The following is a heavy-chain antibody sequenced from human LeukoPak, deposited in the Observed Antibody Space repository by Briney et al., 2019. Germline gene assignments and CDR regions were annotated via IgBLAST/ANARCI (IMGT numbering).Heavy chain of an antibody. V-gene: IGHV3-48*01. Sequence: GGPLTLSCAASGFTFNIYSMNWVRQAPGKGLEWVSYISRSSDTIYYAASVKGRFTISRDNAKNSLYLHMNSLRAEDTAMYYCARNTPTYSTTEDWGQGTLVTVSS. D-gene: IGHD5-18*01. CDR1: GFTFNIYS. CDR3: ARNTPTYSTTED. J-gene: IGHJ4*02. CDR2: ISRSSDTI.